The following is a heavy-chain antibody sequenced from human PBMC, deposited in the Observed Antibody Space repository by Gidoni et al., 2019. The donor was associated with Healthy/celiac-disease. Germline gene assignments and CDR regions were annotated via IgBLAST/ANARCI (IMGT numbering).Heavy chain of an antibody. Sequence: EVQLLESGGGLVQPGGSLRLSCSASGFTFSTYAMSWVRQAPGKGLEWVSAISGSGGSTYYADSVKGRFTISRDNSKNTLYLQMNSLRAEDTAVYYCAKAEHCSSTSCYTPPYWGQGTLSPSPQ. V-gene: IGHV3-23*01. CDR2: ISGSGGST. CDR3: AKAEHCSSTSCYTPPY. CDR1: GFTFSTYA. D-gene: IGHD2-2*02. J-gene: IGHJ4*02.